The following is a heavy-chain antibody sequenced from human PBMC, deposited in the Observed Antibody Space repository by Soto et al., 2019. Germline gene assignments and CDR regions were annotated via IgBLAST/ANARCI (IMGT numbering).Heavy chain of an antibody. CDR2: IYSGGST. D-gene: IGHD4-4*01. CDR3: ARGRDYSNYFDY. CDR1: GLTVSSNY. V-gene: IGHV3-53*01. Sequence: EVQLVESGGGLIQPGGSLRLSCAASGLTVSSNYMSWVRQAPGTGLEWVSVIYSGGSTYYADSVKGRFTISRDNSKNTLYLQMNSLRAEDTAVYYCARGRDYSNYFDYWGQGTLVTVSS. J-gene: IGHJ4*02.